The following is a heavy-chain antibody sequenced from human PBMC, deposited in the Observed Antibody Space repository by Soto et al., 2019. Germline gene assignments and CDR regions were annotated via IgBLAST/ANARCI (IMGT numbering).Heavy chain of an antibody. CDR1: GGTFSSYA. CDR3: ARDVSGPGATYVMDV. J-gene: IGHJ6*02. CDR2: GGRT. D-gene: IGHD2-2*01. V-gene: IGHV1-46*01. Sequence: ASVKVSCKASGGTFSSYAISWVRQAPGGGRTAYAQKFQGRVTLTRDMYTSTVYMELTSLTYDDTAVYYCARDVSGPGATYVMDVWGQGTTVTVSS.